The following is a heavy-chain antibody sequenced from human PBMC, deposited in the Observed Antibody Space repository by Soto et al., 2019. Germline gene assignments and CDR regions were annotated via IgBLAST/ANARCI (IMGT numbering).Heavy chain of an antibody. Sequence: GGSLRLSCAAPGFTFSSYAMSWVRQAPGKGLEWVSAISGSGGSTYYADSVKGRFTISRDNSKNTLYLQMNSLRAEDTAVYYCAKDRGSSSRFFDYWGQGTLVTVSS. J-gene: IGHJ4*02. V-gene: IGHV3-23*01. CDR1: GFTFSSYA. D-gene: IGHD6-6*01. CDR3: AKDRGSSSRFFDY. CDR2: ISGSGGST.